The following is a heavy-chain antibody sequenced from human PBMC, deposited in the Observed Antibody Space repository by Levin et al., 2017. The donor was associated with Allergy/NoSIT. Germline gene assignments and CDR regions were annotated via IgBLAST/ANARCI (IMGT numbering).Heavy chain of an antibody. CDR1: GFSFSNYW. V-gene: IGHV3-74*01. CDR3: ASGGLTMVRGLRH. CDR2: INSDGSVT. Sequence: GGSLRLSCEASGFSFSNYWMHWVRQAPGKGLVWVSRINSDGSVTNYADSVKGRFTISRDDAKSTLYLQMYSLRAEDTAVYYCASGGLTMVRGLRHWGQGTLVTVSS. D-gene: IGHD3-10*01. J-gene: IGHJ4*02.